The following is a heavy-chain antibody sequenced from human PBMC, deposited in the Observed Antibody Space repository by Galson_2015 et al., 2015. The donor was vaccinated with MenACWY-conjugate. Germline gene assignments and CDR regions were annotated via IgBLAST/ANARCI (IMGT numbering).Heavy chain of an antibody. Sequence: SLRLSCAASGFTFSSYRMNWVRQAPGKGLEWVSSISSSSSYIYYADSVKGRSTISRDNAKNSLYLQMNSLRAEDTAVYYCARGRPIITFRYYYYYMDVWGKGTTVTVSS. CDR1: GFTFSSYR. J-gene: IGHJ6*03. V-gene: IGHV3-21*01. CDR2: ISSSSSYI. D-gene: IGHD3-22*01. CDR3: ARGRPIITFRYYYYYMDV.